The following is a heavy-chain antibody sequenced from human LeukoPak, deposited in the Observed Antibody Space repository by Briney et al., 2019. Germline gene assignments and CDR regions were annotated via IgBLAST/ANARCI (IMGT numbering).Heavy chain of an antibody. V-gene: IGHV4-39*01. CDR2: IYYSGST. J-gene: IGHJ4*02. Sequence: SETLSLTCTVSGGSISSSRYYWGWIRQPPGKGLEWIGSIYYSGSTYYNPSLKSRVTISVDTSKNQFSLKVSFLTAADTAVYYCARVTTVETIDYWGQGTLVTVSS. CDR3: ARVTTVETIDY. CDR1: GGSISSSRYY. D-gene: IGHD4-23*01.